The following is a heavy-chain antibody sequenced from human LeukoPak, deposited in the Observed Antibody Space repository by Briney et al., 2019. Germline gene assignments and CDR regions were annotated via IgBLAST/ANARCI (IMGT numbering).Heavy chain of an antibody. CDR1: GGSISSYY. CDR2: IYYSGST. Sequence: PSETLSLTCTVSGGSISSYYWSWIRQPPGKGLEWIGYIYYSGSTNYNPSLKSRVTISVDTSKNQFSLKLSSVTAADTAVYYCARDTACYDFWSGSYYYYMDVWGKGTTVTVSS. V-gene: IGHV4-59*01. CDR3: ARDTACYDFWSGSYYYYMDV. D-gene: IGHD3-3*01. J-gene: IGHJ6*03.